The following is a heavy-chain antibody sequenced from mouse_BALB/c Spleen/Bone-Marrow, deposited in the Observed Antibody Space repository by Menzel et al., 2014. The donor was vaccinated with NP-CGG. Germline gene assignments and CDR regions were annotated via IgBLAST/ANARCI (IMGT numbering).Heavy chain of an antibody. Sequence: QVQLQQSGAELAKPGASVKMSCKASGYTFTDTWIHWIKQRPGQGLEWIGYINPSTGYAEYNQNFKDKATLTVDKSSSTAYMQLSSLTSEDSAVYYCARDHWGQGTTLTVSS. J-gene: IGHJ2*01. CDR1: GYTFTDTW. CDR3: ARDH. CDR2: INPSTGYA. V-gene: IGHV1-7*01.